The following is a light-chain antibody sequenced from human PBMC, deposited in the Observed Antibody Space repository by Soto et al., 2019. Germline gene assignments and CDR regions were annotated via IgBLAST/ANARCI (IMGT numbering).Light chain of an antibody. CDR3: QSHDSSLSAHVV. CDR1: SSNIGADYD. CDR2: GNT. Sequence: QSVLTQPPSVSGAPGQRVTISCTGSSSNIGADYDVQWYQQVPGTAPKLLIYGNTNRPSAVPDRFSGSISGTSASLAISELQAEDEADYYCQSHDSSLSAHVVFGGGTKLTVL. J-gene: IGLJ2*01. V-gene: IGLV1-40*01.